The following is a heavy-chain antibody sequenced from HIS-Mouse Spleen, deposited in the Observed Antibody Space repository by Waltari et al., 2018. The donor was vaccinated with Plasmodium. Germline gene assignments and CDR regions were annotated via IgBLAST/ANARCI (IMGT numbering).Heavy chain of an antibody. D-gene: IGHD7-27*01. V-gene: IGHV1-2*02. CDR2: INPNRGGT. CDR3: ARDPKQLGSAFDI. CDR1: GYTFTGYF. J-gene: IGHJ3*02. Sequence: QVQLVQSGAEVKKPVASVKVSCKASGYTFTGYFMHWVRQAPGQGHEWMGWINPNRGGTNYAQRFQGRVTMTRDTSISTAYMELSRLRSDDTAVYYCARDPKQLGSAFDIWGQGTMVTVSS.